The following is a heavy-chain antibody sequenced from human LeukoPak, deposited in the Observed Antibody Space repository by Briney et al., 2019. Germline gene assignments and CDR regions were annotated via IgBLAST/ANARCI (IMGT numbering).Heavy chain of an antibody. Sequence: GGSLRLSCAASGFSFSRYGMNWVRQAPGKGLEWVSSISSSSSYIYYADSVKGRFTISRDNAKNSLYLQMNSLRAEDTAVYYCASGARVNYMDVWGKGTTVTVSS. CDR2: ISSSSSYI. D-gene: IGHD3-16*01. J-gene: IGHJ6*03. CDR1: GFSFSRYG. CDR3: ASGARVNYMDV. V-gene: IGHV3-21*01.